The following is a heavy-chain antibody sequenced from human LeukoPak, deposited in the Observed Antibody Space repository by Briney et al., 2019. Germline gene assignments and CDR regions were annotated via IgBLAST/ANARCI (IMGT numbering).Heavy chain of an antibody. V-gene: IGHV4-39*07. Sequence: PSETLSLTCTVSGGSISSSSYYWGWIRQPPGKGLEWIGSIYYSGSTYYNPSLKSRVTMSVDTSKNQFSLKLSSVTAADTAVYYCARVSGYSYEVYPGTNWFDPWGQGTLVTVSS. J-gene: IGHJ5*02. CDR2: IYYSGST. D-gene: IGHD5-18*01. CDR1: GGSISSSSYY. CDR3: ARVSGYSYEVYPGTNWFDP.